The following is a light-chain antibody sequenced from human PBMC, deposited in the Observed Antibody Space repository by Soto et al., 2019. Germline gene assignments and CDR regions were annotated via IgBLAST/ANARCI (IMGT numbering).Light chain of an antibody. CDR3: QQRSTRLT. V-gene: IGKV3-11*01. CDR1: QSVSSY. Sequence: EIVLTQSPATLSLSPGERATLSCRASQSVSSYLAWYQQKPGQAPRLLIYDASNRATGIPARFSGSGSGTDFTLTISSLETEDSALYYCQQRSTRLTFGGGTKVDIX. J-gene: IGKJ4*01. CDR2: DAS.